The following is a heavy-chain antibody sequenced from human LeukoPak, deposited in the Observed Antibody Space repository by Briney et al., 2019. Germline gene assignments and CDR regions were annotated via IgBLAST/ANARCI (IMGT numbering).Heavy chain of an antibody. V-gene: IGHV4-34*01. CDR3: ARDRGLYYDYIWGSYRYTRTFDP. D-gene: IGHD3-16*02. J-gene: IGHJ5*02. CDR2: INHSGST. Sequence: PSETLSLTCAVYGGSFSGYYWSWIRQPPRKGLEWIGEINHSGSTNYNPSLKSRVTISVDTSKNQFSLKLSSVTAADTAVYYCARDRGLYYDYIWGSYRYTRTFDPWGQGTLVTVSS. CDR1: GGSFSGYY.